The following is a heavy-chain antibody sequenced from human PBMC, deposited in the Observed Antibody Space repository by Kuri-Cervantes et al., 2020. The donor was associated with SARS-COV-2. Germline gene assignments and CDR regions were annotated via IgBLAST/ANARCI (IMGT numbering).Heavy chain of an antibody. CDR2: INPNSGGT. Sequence: ASVKVSCKAPGYTFTGYYMHWVRQAPGQGLEWMGWINPNSGGTNYAHELQGWVTMTRDTSISTVFMELSRLRSDDTAVSYCASSTPFRRQVVFSQGGAFDIWGQRTMVTVSS. V-gene: IGHV1-2*04. CDR1: GYTFTGYY. J-gene: IGHJ3*02. CDR3: ASSTPFRRQVVFSQGGAFDI. D-gene: IGHD2-15*01.